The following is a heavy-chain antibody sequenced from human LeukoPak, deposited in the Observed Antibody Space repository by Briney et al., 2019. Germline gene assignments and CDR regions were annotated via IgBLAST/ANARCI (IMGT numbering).Heavy chain of an antibody. D-gene: IGHD1-26*01. V-gene: IGHV3-30*04. J-gene: IGHJ4*02. CDR1: GFTFSSYT. Sequence: GRSLRLSCAASGFTFSSYTIHWVRQAPGRGLEWVALISFDGNTKYHADSVKGRFTISRDNSKNTLYLQMNSLRAEDTAVYYCAKKGATTGDFDYWGQGTLVTVSS. CDR3: AKKGATTGDFDY. CDR2: ISFDGNTK.